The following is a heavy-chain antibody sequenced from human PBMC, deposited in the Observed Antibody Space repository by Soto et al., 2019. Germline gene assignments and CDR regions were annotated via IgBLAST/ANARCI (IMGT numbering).Heavy chain of an antibody. CDR1: GFTFSSYA. CDR2: ISGTGGTT. CDR3: ARGASSIPIDY. D-gene: IGHD1-26*01. Sequence: GGSLRLSCAASGFTFSSYAMSWVRQAPGKGLEWVSSISGTGGTTFSADSVKGRFTISRDNSKNTLYLQMNSLRAEDTAIYYCARGASSIPIDYWGQGTPVTVSS. V-gene: IGHV3-23*01. J-gene: IGHJ4*02.